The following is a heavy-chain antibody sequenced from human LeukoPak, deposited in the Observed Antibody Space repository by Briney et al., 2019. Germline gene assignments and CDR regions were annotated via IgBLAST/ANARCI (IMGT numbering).Heavy chain of an antibody. J-gene: IGHJ4*02. Sequence: GGSLRLSCAASGFTFSDYYMSWIRQAPGKGLEWVSYISSSGSTIYYADSVKGRFTISRDNAKNSLYLQMNSLRAEDTAVYYCARDLSSDYYDSSGLIWGQGTLVTVSS. CDR1: GFTFSDYY. D-gene: IGHD3-22*01. V-gene: IGHV3-11*04. CDR3: ARDLSSDYYDSSGLI. CDR2: ISSSGSTI.